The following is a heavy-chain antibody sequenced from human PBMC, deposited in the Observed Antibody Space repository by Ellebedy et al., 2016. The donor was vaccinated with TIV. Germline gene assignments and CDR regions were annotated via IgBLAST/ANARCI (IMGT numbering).Heavy chain of an antibody. CDR3: AREALGSGGSCYLD. CDR1: GYTLMSYG. V-gene: IGHV1-18*01. D-gene: IGHD2-15*01. Sequence: AASVKVSCKASGYTLMSYGICWVRQAPGQRLEWMGWVSPYDGNTHYAQKLQGRVTMTTDTSTSTAYMELRSLRSDDTAVYYCAREALGSGGSCYLDWGQGTLVTVSS. CDR2: VSPYDGNT. J-gene: IGHJ4*02.